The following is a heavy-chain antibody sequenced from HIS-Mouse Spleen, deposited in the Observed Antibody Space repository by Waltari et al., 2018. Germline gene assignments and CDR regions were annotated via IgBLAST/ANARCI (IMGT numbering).Heavy chain of an antibody. CDR1: GYTFNSYA. D-gene: IGHD3-3*01. J-gene: IGHJ4*02. CDR2: MNPNSGNT. V-gene: IGHV1-8*01. Sequence: VQLVQSGAEVKKPGASVKVACNASGYTFNSYAINWVRPATGQGLEWMGWMNPNSGNTGYAQKFQGRVTMTRNTSISTAYMELSSLRSEDTAVYYCARVYYDFWSGYYYWGQGTLVTVSS. CDR3: ARVYYDFWSGYYY.